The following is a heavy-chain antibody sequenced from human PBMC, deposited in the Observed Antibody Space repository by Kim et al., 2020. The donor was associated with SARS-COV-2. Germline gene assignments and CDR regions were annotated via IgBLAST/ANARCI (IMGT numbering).Heavy chain of an antibody. Sequence: SETLSLTCTVSGDSMSADYWNWIRQSPGKGLEWIGYVYFRGTTSYNPSLKSRVTITIDMSKSQFALKLNSVTAADTAVYYCARRETRDLFTSDWGFFDSWGQGSLVTVSS. V-gene: IGHV4-59*08. CDR3: ARRETRDLFTSDWGFFDS. J-gene: IGHJ4*02. CDR2: VYFRGTT. D-gene: IGHD7-27*01. CDR1: GDSMSADY.